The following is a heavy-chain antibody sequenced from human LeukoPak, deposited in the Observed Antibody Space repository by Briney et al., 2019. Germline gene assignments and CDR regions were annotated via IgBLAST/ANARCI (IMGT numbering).Heavy chain of an antibody. V-gene: IGHV1-8*01. CDR3: ARSNYGGKRWFDP. Sequence: ALVKVSCKGSEYTFTSYDINWVRQATGQGLEWMGWMNPNSGNTGYAQKFQGRVTMTRDISISTAYMELSSLRSEDTAVYFCARSNYGGKRWFDPWGQGTLVTVSS. J-gene: IGHJ5*02. CDR2: MNPNSGNT. CDR1: EYTFTSYD. D-gene: IGHD4-23*01.